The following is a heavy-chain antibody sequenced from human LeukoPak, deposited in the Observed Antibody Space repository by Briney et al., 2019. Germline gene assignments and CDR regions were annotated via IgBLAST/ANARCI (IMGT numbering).Heavy chain of an antibody. J-gene: IGHJ5*02. D-gene: IGHD4-17*01. CDR1: GGSFSGYY. Sequence: SETLSLTCAVYGGSFSGYYWSWIRQPPGKGLEWIGEINHSGSTNYNPSLKSRVTISVDTSKNQFSLKLSSVTAADTAVYYCARGLTTVTTFNWFDPWGQGTLVTVSS. CDR2: INHSGST. CDR3: ARGLTTVTTFNWFDP. V-gene: IGHV4-34*01.